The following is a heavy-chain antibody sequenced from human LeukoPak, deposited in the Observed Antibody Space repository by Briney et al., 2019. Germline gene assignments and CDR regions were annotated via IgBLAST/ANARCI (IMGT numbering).Heavy chain of an antibody. J-gene: IGHJ4*02. D-gene: IGHD6-13*01. CDR2: ISSSSSYI. V-gene: IGHV3-21*04. CDR1: GFTFSSYS. Sequence: GGSLRLSCAASGFTFSSYSMNWVRQAPGKGLEWVSSISSSSSYIYYADSVKGRFTISRDNAKNSLYLQMNSLRAEDTAVYYCAKVGGIAAAGKRSCFDYWGQGTLVTVSS. CDR3: AKVGGIAAAGKRSCFDY.